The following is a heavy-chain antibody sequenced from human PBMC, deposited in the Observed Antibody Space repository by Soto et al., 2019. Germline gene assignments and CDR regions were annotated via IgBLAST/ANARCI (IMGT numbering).Heavy chain of an antibody. CDR3: AGRCDGTNCLGHLEY. CDR2: IIPSFGTA. CDR1: GGTFNNYV. D-gene: IGHD2-2*01. J-gene: IGHJ4*02. V-gene: IGHV1-69*06. Sequence: QVQLVQSGAEVKKPGSSVKVSCRDSGGTFNNYVINWVRQAPGQGLVWMSGIIPSFGTANYAQKFQGRVTINADKSTSTAYMKLDSLRSAYTAVYFCAGRCDGTNCLGHLEYWGKGTLVTVSS.